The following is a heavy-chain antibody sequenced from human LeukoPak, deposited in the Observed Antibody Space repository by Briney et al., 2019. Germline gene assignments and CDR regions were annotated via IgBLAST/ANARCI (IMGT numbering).Heavy chain of an antibody. Sequence: GGSLRLSCAASGFTFSHYAIHWVRQAPGKGLEWVAVISYDGSNKYYADSVKGRFTISRDNSKNTLYLQMNSLRAEDTAVYHCASLEMATIGWGQGTLVTVSS. CDR1: GFTFSHYA. D-gene: IGHD5-24*01. J-gene: IGHJ4*02. CDR2: ISYDGSNK. CDR3: ASLEMATIG. V-gene: IGHV3-30*03.